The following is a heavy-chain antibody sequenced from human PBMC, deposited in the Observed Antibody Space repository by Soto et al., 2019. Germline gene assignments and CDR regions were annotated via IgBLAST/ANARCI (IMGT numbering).Heavy chain of an antibody. CDR3: ARRTRSLGPFDY. CDR1: GGSVNNYY. V-gene: IGHV4-59*02. J-gene: IGHJ4*02. D-gene: IGHD4-17*01. CDR2: MYFSGRN. Sequence: QVQLQESGPGLVKPSETLSLTCSVSGGSVNNYYWNWIRQPPGKGLEWIGHMYFSGRNKYNPSLKSRVTMSVDTSKNQFSLQLRSVTSADTADYYCARRTRSLGPFDYWGQGTLLTVSS.